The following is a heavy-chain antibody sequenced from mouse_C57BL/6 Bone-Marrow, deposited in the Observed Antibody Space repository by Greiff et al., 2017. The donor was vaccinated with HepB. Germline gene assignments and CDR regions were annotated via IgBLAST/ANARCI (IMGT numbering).Heavy chain of an antibody. J-gene: IGHJ2*01. D-gene: IGHD1-1*01. CDR1: GYTFTSYW. CDR3: ARLRLLRFSY. Sequence: VQLQQPGAELVKPGASVKLSCKASGYTFTSYWMQWVKQRPGQGLEWIGEIDPSDSYTNYNQKFKGKATLTVDTSSSTAYMQLSSLTSEDSAVYYCARLRLLRFSYWGQGTTLTVSS. CDR2: IDPSDSYT. V-gene: IGHV1-50*01.